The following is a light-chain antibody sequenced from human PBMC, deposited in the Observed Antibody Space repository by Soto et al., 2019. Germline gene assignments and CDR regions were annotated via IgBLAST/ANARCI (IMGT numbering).Light chain of an antibody. CDR3: QQYGSSGT. J-gene: IGKJ1*01. Sequence: EIVLTQSPGTLSLSPGERATLSCRDSQSVSNNYLAWYQQKPGQAPRLLIYGASNRATGIPDRFSGSGSGTDFTLTISRLEPEDFAVYYCQQYGSSGTFGKGTKVDIK. CDR2: GAS. CDR1: QSVSNNY. V-gene: IGKV3-20*01.